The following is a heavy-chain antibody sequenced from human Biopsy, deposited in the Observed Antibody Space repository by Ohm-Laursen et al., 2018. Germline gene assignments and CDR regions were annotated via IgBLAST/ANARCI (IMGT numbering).Heavy chain of an antibody. Sequence: ASVKVSCKASGFSFTGYYIHWVRQAPGQGLEWMGWISPKSGDTNHAHKFQGNITMTRDTSMSTAYMEMSRLRCDDTAVYYCALQSVAQMKNFDYWGQGTLVTVSS. CDR1: GFSFTGYY. CDR2: ISPKSGDT. J-gene: IGHJ4*02. CDR3: ALQSVAQMKNFDY. V-gene: IGHV1-2*02. D-gene: IGHD6-19*01.